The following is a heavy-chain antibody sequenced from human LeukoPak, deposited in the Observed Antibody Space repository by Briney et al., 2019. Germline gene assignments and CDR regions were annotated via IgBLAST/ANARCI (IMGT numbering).Heavy chain of an antibody. D-gene: IGHD3-10*01. V-gene: IGHV4-59*01. CDR1: GGSISGYY. Sequence: PSETLSLTCTVSGGSISGYYWSWIRQPPGKGLEWIGYIYYSGSTNYNPSLKSRVTISVDTSKNQFSLKLSSVTAADTAVYYCAREGNYYGSGSYYLDAFDIWGQGTMVTVSS. CDR3: AREGNYYGSGSYYLDAFDI. J-gene: IGHJ3*02. CDR2: IYYSGST.